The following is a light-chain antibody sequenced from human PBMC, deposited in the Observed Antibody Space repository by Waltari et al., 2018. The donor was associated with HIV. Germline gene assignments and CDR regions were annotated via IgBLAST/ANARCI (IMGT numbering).Light chain of an antibody. V-gene: IGKV1-8*01. CDR2: AAS. J-gene: IGKJ1*01. CDR1: QGISSY. Sequence: AIRMTQSPSSFSASTGDRVTITCRASQGISSYLAWYQQKPGKAPKLLIYAASTLQSGVPSRFSGSVSGTDFTLTISCLQSEDFAVYYCQQCGTSPRTFGQGTKVEIK. CDR3: QQCGTSPRT.